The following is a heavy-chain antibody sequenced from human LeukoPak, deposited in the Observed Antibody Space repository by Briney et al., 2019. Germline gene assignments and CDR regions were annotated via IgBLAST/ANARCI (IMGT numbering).Heavy chain of an antibody. CDR1: GFTFSNYW. Sequence: GGSLRLSCAASGFTFSNYWMTWVRQAPGKGLEWVANIKQDGSEMYYVDSVKGRFTISRDNAKNSLYLQMNSLRAEDTAVYYWARDDAYYDSSGYILFWGQGTLVTVSS. CDR3: ARDDAYYDSSGYILF. CDR2: IKQDGSEM. D-gene: IGHD3-22*01. V-gene: IGHV3-7*01. J-gene: IGHJ4*02.